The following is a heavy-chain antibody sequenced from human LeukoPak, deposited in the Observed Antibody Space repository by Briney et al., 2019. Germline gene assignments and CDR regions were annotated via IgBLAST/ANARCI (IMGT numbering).Heavy chain of an antibody. CDR3: ARDQPPFWSGDVVHYYYGMDV. D-gene: IGHD3-3*01. CDR2: IKQDGSEK. V-gene: IGHV3-7*01. Sequence: GGSLRLSCAASGFTFSSYWMSWVRQAPGKGLEWVANIKQDGSEKYYVDSVKGRFTISRDNAKNSLYLQMNSLRAEDTAVYYCARDQPPFWSGDVVHYYYGMDVWGQGTTVTVSS. J-gene: IGHJ6*02. CDR1: GFTFSSYW.